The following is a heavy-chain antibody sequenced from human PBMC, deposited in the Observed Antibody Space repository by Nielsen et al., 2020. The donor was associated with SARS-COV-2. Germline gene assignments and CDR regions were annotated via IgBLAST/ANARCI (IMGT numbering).Heavy chain of an antibody. CDR2: IIPIFGTA. D-gene: IGHD3-10*01. CDR3: ATRGPYYYYYGIDV. CDR1: GGTFSSYA. V-gene: IGHV1-69*13. Sequence: SVKVSCKASGGTFSSYAISWVRQAPGQGLEWMGGIIPIFGTANYAQKFQGRVTITADESTSTAYMELSSLRSEDTAVYYCATRGPYYYYYGIDVWGQGTTVTVSS. J-gene: IGHJ6*02.